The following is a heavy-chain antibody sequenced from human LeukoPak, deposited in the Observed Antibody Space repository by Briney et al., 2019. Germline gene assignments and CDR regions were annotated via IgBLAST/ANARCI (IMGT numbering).Heavy chain of an antibody. V-gene: IGHV3-53*01. CDR1: GFTVSSNY. Sequence: GGSLRLSCAASGFTVSSNYMTCVRQAPGKGLEWISLIYSGGSTYYADSVKGGFTISRDSSKNTLYLQMNSLRAEDTAVYYCAAYSSCDYWGQGTLVTVSS. CDR3: AAYSSCDY. J-gene: IGHJ4*02. CDR2: IYSGGST. D-gene: IGHD6-6*01.